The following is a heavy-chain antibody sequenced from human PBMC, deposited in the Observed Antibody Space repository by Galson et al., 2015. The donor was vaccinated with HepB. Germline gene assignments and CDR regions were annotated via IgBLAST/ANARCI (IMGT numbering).Heavy chain of an antibody. V-gene: IGHV3-48*01. Sequence: SLRLSCAASGFTFSSFTMHWVRQAPGKRLEWVSYISTTGTNIFYVDSVKGRFAVSRDNAKNSLYLQMNRLRAEDTAIYYCARVVLSGSYWYFDFWGQGTLVTVSS. D-gene: IGHD1-26*01. CDR3: ARVVLSGSYWYFDF. CDR2: ISTTGTNI. CDR1: GFTFSSFT. J-gene: IGHJ4*02.